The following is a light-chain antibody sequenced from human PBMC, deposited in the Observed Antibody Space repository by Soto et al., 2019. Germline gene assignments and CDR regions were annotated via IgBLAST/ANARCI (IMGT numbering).Light chain of an antibody. J-gene: IGLJ3*02. V-gene: IGLV2-14*01. CDR3: RLFTSNNNGV. CDR1: SSDVGGSNY. CDR2: EVS. Sequence: QSALTQPASVSGSPGQSITISCTRTSSDVGGSNYVSWYQQHPGKVPKLLIYEVSNRPSGLSDRFSGSKSGNTASLTISGLQAEDEADYYCRLFTSNNNGVFGGGTKLTVL.